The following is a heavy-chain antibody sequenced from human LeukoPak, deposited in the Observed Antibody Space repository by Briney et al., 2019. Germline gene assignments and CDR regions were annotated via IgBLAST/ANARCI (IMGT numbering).Heavy chain of an antibody. CDR3: ARDDPEAHSGSYYFDY. Sequence: PGGSLRLSCAASGFTFSNYAMHWVRQAPGKGLEWVAVISYGGNSKYYADSVKGRFTISRDNAKNSLYLQMNSLRAEDTAVYYCARDDPEAHSGSYYFDYWGQGTLVTVSS. CDR2: ISYGGNSK. CDR1: GFTFSNYA. J-gene: IGHJ4*02. V-gene: IGHV3-30*04. D-gene: IGHD1-26*01.